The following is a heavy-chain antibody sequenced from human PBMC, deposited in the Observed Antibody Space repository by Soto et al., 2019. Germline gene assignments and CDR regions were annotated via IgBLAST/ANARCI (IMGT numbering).Heavy chain of an antibody. CDR2: IIPIFGTA. D-gene: IGHD3-3*01. CDR1: GGTFSSYA. V-gene: IGHV1-69*01. CDR3: ARSYDFWSGYSYYYYYYGMDV. Sequence: QVQLVQSGAEVKKPGSSVKVSCKASGGTFSSYAISWVRQAPGQGLEWMGGIIPIFGTANYAQKFQGRVTIPADESTSTAYRELSSLRSEDTAVYYCARSYDFWSGYSYYYYYYGMDVWGQGTTVTVSS. J-gene: IGHJ6*02.